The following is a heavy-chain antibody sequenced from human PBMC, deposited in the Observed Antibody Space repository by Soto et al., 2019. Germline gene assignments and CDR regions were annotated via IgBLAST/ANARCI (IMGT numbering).Heavy chain of an antibody. D-gene: IGHD6-13*01. CDR2: MNPINGAT. CDR1: GYDFAAYD. J-gene: IGHJ6*02. Sequence: ASVKVSCKTSGYDFAAYDINWVRQASGQGLEWMGWMNPINGATGSARRFQGRVSMTRNTATGTAYLELTSLRSDDTGVYYCGRGPSPRAPAGGTPYYYAMDVWGQGTTVTVSS. CDR3: GRGPSPRAPAGGTPYYYAMDV. V-gene: IGHV1-8*02.